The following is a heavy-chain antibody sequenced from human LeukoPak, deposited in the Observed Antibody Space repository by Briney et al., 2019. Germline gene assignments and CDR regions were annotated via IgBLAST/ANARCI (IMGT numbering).Heavy chain of an antibody. Sequence: GGSLRPSCAASGFTFSSYSMNWVRQAPGKGLEWVSSISSSSSYIYYADSVKGRFTISRDNAKNSLYLQMNSLRAEDTAVYYCARGRGYSYGYDYWGQGTLVTVSS. D-gene: IGHD5-18*01. CDR3: ARGRGYSYGYDY. V-gene: IGHV3-21*01. CDR2: ISSSSSYI. J-gene: IGHJ4*02. CDR1: GFTFSSYS.